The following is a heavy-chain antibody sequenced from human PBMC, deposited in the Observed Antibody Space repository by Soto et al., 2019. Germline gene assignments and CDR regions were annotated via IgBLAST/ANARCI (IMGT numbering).Heavy chain of an antibody. V-gene: IGHV1-46*01. CDR3: ARDQLVGATGY. D-gene: IGHD1-26*01. Sequence: ASVKVSCKASGYTFTSYYMHWVRQAPGQGLEWMGIINPSGGSTSYAQKFRGRVTMTRDTSTSTVYMELSSLRSEDTAVYYCARDQLVGATGYWGQGTLVTVSS. CDR1: GYTFTSYY. J-gene: IGHJ4*02. CDR2: INPSGGST.